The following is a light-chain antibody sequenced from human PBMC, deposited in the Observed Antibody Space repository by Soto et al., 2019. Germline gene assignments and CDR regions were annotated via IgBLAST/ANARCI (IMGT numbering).Light chain of an antibody. CDR3: QQCATSPLT. V-gene: IGKV3-20*01. J-gene: IGKJ1*01. CDR2: DAS. Sequence: EIVLTQSPGTLSLSPGERATLSCRASQSVGNNYVAWYQQKXGQAPRLLIHDASSRATGIPDRFSXSGSGTDFTLTISRLELEDFAVYFCQQCATSPLTFGQGTRVDIK. CDR1: QSVGNNY.